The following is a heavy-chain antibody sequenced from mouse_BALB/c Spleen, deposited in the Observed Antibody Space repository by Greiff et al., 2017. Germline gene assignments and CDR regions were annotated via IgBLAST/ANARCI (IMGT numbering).Heavy chain of an antibody. D-gene: IGHD2-3*01. V-gene: IGHV5-6-3*01. J-gene: IGHJ2*01. Sequence: EVQLVESGGGLVQPGGSLKLSCAASGFTFSSYGMSWVRQTPDKRLELVATINSNGGSTYYPDSVKGRFTISRDNAKNTLYLQMSSLKSEDTAMYYCARDPYDGYPYYFDYWGQGTTLTVSS. CDR1: GFTFSSYG. CDR3: ARDPYDGYPYYFDY. CDR2: INSNGGST.